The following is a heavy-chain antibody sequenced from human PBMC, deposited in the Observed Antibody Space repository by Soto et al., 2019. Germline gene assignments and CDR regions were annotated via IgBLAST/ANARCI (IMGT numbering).Heavy chain of an antibody. J-gene: IGHJ5*02. V-gene: IGHV1-2*02. Sequence: ASVKVSCKASGYTFTGYYMHWVRQAPGQGLEWMGWINHNSGGTNYAQKFQGRVTMTRDTSISTAYMELSRLRSDDTAVYYCASGGITIFGVVIIHRFDPWGQGTMVTLYS. CDR3: ASGGITIFGVVIIHRFDP. D-gene: IGHD3-3*01. CDR1: GYTFTGYY. CDR2: INHNSGGT.